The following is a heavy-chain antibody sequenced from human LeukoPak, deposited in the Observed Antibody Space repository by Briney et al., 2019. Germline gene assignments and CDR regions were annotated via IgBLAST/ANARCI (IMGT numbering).Heavy chain of an antibody. V-gene: IGHV3-9*01. Sequence: PGGSLRLSCAASGFTFSDYYMSWIRQAPGKGLEWVSGISWNSGSIGYADSVKGRFTISRDNAKNSLYLQMNSLRAEDTALYYCAKDITGGSGYLIDYWGQGTLVTVSS. CDR3: AKDITGGSGYLIDY. D-gene: IGHD3-10*01. CDR1: GFTFSDYY. CDR2: ISWNSGSI. J-gene: IGHJ4*02.